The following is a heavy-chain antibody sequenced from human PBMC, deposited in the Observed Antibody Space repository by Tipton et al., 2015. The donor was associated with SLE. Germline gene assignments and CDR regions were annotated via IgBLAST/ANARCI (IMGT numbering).Heavy chain of an antibody. V-gene: IGHV4-39*07. J-gene: IGHJ5*02. CDR1: GGSISSSSYY. CDR3: ARKGYCSSTSCLAWFDP. CDR2: IYYRGST. D-gene: IGHD2-2*01. Sequence: TLSLTCTVSGGSISSSSYYWGWIRQPPGKGLEWIGSIYYRGSTYYNPSLKSRVTISVDTSKNQFSLKLSSVTAADTAVYYCARKGYCSSTSCLAWFDPWGQGTLVTVSS.